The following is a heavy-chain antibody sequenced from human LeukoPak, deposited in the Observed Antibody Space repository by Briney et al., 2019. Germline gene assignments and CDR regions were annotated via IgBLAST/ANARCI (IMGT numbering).Heavy chain of an antibody. D-gene: IGHD2-2*01. Sequence: GGSLRLSCAASGFTFNSYGMHGVRQAPGKGLEWVAVIWYDQIKKYYADSVKGRFTISRDNSKNTLYLQMNSLRVEDTAVYYCAREVPPVAKYYFDYWGQGTLVTVSS. CDR2: IWYDQIKK. CDR1: GFTFNSYG. CDR3: AREVPPVAKYYFDY. J-gene: IGHJ4*02. V-gene: IGHV3-33*01.